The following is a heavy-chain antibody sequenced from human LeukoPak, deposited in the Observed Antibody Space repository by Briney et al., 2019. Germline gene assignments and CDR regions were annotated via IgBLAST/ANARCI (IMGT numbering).Heavy chain of an antibody. V-gene: IGHV3-9*01. CDR1: GFTFDDYA. J-gene: IGHJ4*02. Sequence: PRGSLRLSCAASGFTFDDYAMHWVRQAPGKGLEWVSGISWNSGSIGYADSVKGRFTISRDNAKNSLYLQMNSLRAEDTALYYCAKDIVHGPNYYDSSGLDYWGQGTLVTVSS. D-gene: IGHD3-22*01. CDR3: AKDIVHGPNYYDSSGLDY. CDR2: ISWNSGSI.